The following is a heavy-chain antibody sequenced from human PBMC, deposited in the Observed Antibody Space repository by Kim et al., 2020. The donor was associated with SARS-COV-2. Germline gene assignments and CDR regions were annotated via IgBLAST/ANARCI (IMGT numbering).Heavy chain of an antibody. D-gene: IGHD3-16*02. CDR2: ISSSGSTI. CDR1: GFTFSSYE. CDR3: ARGDYDYVWGSYLAMGYYYYMDV. J-gene: IGHJ6*03. V-gene: IGHV3-48*03. Sequence: GGSLRLSCAASGFTFSSYEMNWVRQAPGKGLEWVSYISSSGSTIYYADSVKGRFTISRDNAKNSLYLQMNSLRAEDTAVYYCARGDYDYVWGSYLAMGYYYYMDVWGKGTTVTVSS.